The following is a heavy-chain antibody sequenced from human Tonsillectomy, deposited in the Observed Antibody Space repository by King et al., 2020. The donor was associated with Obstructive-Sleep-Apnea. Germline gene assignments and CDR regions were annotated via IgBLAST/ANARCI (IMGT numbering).Heavy chain of an antibody. CDR3: ARQSIAAAGGVLDY. J-gene: IGHJ4*02. CDR2: IYYSGST. Sequence: VQLQESGPGLVKPSETLSLTCTVSGGSISSYYWSWIRQPPGRGLEWIGYIYYSGSTNYNPSLKSRVTISVDTSKNQFSLKLSSVTAADTAVYYCARQSIAAAGGVLDYWGQGTLVTVSS. CDR1: GGSISSYY. D-gene: IGHD6-13*01. V-gene: IGHV4-59*08.